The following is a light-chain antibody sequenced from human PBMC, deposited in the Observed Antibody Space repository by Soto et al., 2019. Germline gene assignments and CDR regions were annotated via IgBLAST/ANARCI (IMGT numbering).Light chain of an antibody. CDR3: QQYGSSTG. CDR2: GAS. Sequence: EIALTRFPGTLSLSPGERATLSCRASQSVSSSYLAWYQQKPGQAPRLLICGASSRATGIPDRFSGSGSGTDFTLTISRLEPEDFAVYYCQQYGSSTGFGQGTRLE. V-gene: IGKV3-20*01. CDR1: QSVSSSY. J-gene: IGKJ5*01.